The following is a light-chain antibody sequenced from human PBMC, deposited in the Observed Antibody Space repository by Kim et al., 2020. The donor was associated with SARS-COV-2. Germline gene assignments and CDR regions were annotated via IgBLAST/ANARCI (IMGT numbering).Light chain of an antibody. CDR1: VSEIGVYNF. V-gene: IGLV2-11*03. CDR2: DVT. CDR3: CSYAGTYTLI. Sequence: GPSVPISCTGTVSEIGVYNFVYWYRTHPGTAPQPIIYDVTQRPSGVPARFSGSRSGNTASLTISRLQAEDEADYYCCSYAGTYTLIFGGGTQLTVL. J-gene: IGLJ2*01.